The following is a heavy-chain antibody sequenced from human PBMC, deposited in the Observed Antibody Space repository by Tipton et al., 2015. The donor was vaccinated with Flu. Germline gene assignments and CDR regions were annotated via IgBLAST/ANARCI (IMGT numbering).Heavy chain of an antibody. V-gene: IGHV4-59*08. Sequence: TLSLTCTVSGGSISGYYWSWIRQPPGKGLEWIAYSYYSGSTNYSPSLKSRVTISVDTSKNQFSLKLSSVTAADTAVYYCARNEVPAVTGYYYMDVWGKGTTVTVSS. CDR3: ARNEVPAVTGYYYMDV. CDR1: GGSISGYY. D-gene: IGHD2-2*01. CDR2: SYYSGST. J-gene: IGHJ6*03.